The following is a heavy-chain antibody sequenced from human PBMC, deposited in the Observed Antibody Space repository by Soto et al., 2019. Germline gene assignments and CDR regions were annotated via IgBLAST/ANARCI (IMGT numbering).Heavy chain of an antibody. CDR2: INPDGDVT. V-gene: IGHV1-2*02. CDR3: TRENIENSDGLYDALDI. Sequence: GASVKVSCKASGHTFTGNYMHWVRQAPGQGLEWMGIINPDGDVTTYAHKFRGRVTLTRDTSISTAYMEVNRLRSDDTAVYYCTRENIENSDGLYDALDIWGQGTTVTVSS. J-gene: IGHJ3*02. CDR1: GHTFTGNY. D-gene: IGHD2-15*01.